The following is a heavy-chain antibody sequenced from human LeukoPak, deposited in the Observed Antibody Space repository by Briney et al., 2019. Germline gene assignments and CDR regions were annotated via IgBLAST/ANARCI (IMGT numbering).Heavy chain of an antibody. Sequence: SETLSLTCTVSGGSISSSSYYWGWIRQPPGKGLEWIGSIYYSGSTYYNPSLKSRVTISVDTSKNQFSLKLTSVTAADTALYYCARSHFSGNWFDPWGQGTLVTVSS. CDR1: GGSISSSSYY. V-gene: IGHV4-39*07. CDR2: IYYSGST. D-gene: IGHD2/OR15-2a*01. J-gene: IGHJ5*02. CDR3: ARSHFSGNWFDP.